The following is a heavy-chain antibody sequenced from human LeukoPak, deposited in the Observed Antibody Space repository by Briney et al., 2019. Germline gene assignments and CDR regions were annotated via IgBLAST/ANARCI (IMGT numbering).Heavy chain of an antibody. Sequence: PSETLSLTCTVSGGSISSYYWSWIRQPPGKGLEWIGYISYSGSTNYNPSLKSRVTISVDTSKNQFPLKLSSVTAADTAVYYCARGFISPGITELWGQGTLVTVSS. CDR2: ISYSGST. D-gene: IGHD1-14*01. V-gene: IGHV4-59*01. CDR1: GGSISSYY. CDR3: ARGFISPGITEL. J-gene: IGHJ4*02.